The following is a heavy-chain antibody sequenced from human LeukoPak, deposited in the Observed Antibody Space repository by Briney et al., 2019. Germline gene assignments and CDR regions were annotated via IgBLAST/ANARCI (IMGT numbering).Heavy chain of an antibody. CDR3: ARRAAARPRYFDL. Sequence: SETLSLTCTVSGGSISSSSYYWGWIRQPPWKGPEWIGSIYYSGSTYYNPSLKSRVTISVDTSKNQFSLKLSSVTAADTAVYYCARRAAARPRYFDLWGRGTLVTVSS. CDR2: IYYSGST. V-gene: IGHV4-39*01. J-gene: IGHJ2*01. CDR1: GGSISSSSYY. D-gene: IGHD6-6*01.